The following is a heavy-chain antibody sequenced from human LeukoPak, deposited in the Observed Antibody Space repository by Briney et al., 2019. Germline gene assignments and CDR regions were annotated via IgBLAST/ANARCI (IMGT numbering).Heavy chain of an antibody. CDR1: GFTFSSYW. Sequence: GGSVSLSGAASGFTFSSYWMHWVRHAPGKGLVGVSRINSDGSSRSNADSVKGRFTISRDNPKNTLYLQTNSLRAEDMAVYYCARVKPGQYYYYGMDVWGQGTTVTVSS. J-gene: IGHJ6*02. D-gene: IGHD1-14*01. CDR2: INSDGSSR. CDR3: ARVKPGQYYYYGMDV. V-gene: IGHV3-74*01.